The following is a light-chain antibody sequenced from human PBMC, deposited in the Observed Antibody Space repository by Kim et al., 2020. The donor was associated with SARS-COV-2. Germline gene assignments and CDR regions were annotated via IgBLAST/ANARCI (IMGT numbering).Light chain of an antibody. V-gene: IGKV1-39*01. CDR1: QSISNY. CDR3: QQSYSTPTWT. CDR2: AAS. Sequence: DIQMTQSPSSLSASAGDRVTITCRASQSISNYLNWYQQKPGKAPKLLIYAASSLHSGVPSRFSGSGSGTDFTLTISSLQPEDFATYYCQQSYSTPTWTFVQGTKVDIK. J-gene: IGKJ1*01.